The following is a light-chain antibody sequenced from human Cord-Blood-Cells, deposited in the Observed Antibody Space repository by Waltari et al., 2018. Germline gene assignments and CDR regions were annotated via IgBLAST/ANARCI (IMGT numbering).Light chain of an antibody. Sequence: EIVLTQSPATLSLSPGERAPLSCRASQSVSSYLAWYQQKPGQAPRLLIYDASNRATGIPARFSGSGSGTDFTLTISSLEPEDFVVYYCQQRSNWWTFGQGTKVEIK. J-gene: IGKJ1*01. CDR2: DAS. CDR3: QQRSNWWT. CDR1: QSVSSY. V-gene: IGKV3-11*01.